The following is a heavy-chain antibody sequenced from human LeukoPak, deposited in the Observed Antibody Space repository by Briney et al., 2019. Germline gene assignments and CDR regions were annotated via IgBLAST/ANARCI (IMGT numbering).Heavy chain of an antibody. CDR2: IIPIFGTA. V-gene: IGHV1-69*05. D-gene: IGHD3-10*01. CDR1: GGTFSSYA. Sequence: SVKVSCKASGGTFSSYAISWVRQAPGQGLEWMGGIIPIFGTANYAQKFQGRVTITTDESTSTAYMELSSLRSEDTAVCYCARGGVRGVIITVHFDYWGQGTLVTVPS. J-gene: IGHJ4*02. CDR3: ARGGVRGVIITVHFDY.